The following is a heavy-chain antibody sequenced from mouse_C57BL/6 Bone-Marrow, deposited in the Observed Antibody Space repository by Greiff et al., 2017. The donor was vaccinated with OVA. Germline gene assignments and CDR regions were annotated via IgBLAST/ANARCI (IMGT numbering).Heavy chain of an antibody. J-gene: IGHJ1*03. D-gene: IGHD1-1*01. CDR1: GYTFTSYG. CDR2: IYPRSGNT. Sequence: QVQLKQSGAELARPGASVKLSCKASGYTFTSYGISWVKQRTGQGLEWIGEIYPRSGNTYYIEKFKGKATLTADKSSSTAYMELRSLTSEDSAVYVCAREEGTTVVVPYWYFDVWGTGTTVTVSS. CDR3: AREEGTTVVVPYWYFDV. V-gene: IGHV1-81*01.